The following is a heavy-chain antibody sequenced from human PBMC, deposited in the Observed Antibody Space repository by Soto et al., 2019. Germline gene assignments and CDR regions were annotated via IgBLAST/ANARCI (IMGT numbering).Heavy chain of an antibody. CDR2: INAGNGNT. D-gene: IGHD2-15*01. CDR3: ARVCSGGSCYSSEYFQH. Sequence: ASVKVSCKASGYTFTSYAMHWVRQAPGQRLEWMGWINAGNGNTKYSQKFQGRVTITRDTSASTAYMELSSLRSEDTAVYYCARVCSGGSCYSSEYFQHWGQGTLVTVSS. V-gene: IGHV1-3*01. CDR1: GYTFTSYA. J-gene: IGHJ1*01.